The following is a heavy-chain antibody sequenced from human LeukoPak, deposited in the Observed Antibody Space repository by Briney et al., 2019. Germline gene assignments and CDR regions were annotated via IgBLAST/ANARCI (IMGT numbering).Heavy chain of an antibody. CDR1: GFTVSSNY. J-gene: IGHJ3*02. CDR3: ASYYDSSGNAFDI. CDR2: IYSGGST. Sequence: PGGSLRLSCAASGFTVSSNYMRWVRQAPGKGLECVSVIYSGGSTSYADSVKGRFTISRDNSKNTLSLQMNSLRAEDTAVYYCASYYDSSGNAFDIWRQGTMVTVSS. V-gene: IGHV3-53*01. D-gene: IGHD3-22*01.